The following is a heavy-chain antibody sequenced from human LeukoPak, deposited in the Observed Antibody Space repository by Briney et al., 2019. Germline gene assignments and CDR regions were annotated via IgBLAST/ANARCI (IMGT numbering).Heavy chain of an antibody. V-gene: IGHV1-46*01. Sequence: GASVKVSCKAFGYTFTSNYMHWVRQAPGQGPEWMGVISPSGGSTTYAQKFQGRVTLTRDMSTSTDYLELSSLRAEDTALYYCARCRHSYDSSGFPHYWGQGTLVTVSS. CDR3: ARCRHSYDSSGFPHY. J-gene: IGHJ4*02. CDR1: GYTFTSNY. D-gene: IGHD3-22*01. CDR2: ISPSGGST.